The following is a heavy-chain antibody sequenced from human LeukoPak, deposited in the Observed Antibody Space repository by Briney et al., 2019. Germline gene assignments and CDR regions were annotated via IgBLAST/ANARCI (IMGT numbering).Heavy chain of an antibody. D-gene: IGHD2-2*01. CDR1: GFTFSTYA. Sequence: QPGGSLRLSCAASGFTFSTYAMSWVRQAPGKGLEWVSTISGSGGSTYYADSVKGRFTISRDNSKNTLYLQMNSLRAEDTAVYYCARDDCSSSSCLTYWGRGTLVTVSS. CDR2: ISGSGGST. J-gene: IGHJ4*02. V-gene: IGHV3-23*01. CDR3: ARDDCSSSSCLTY.